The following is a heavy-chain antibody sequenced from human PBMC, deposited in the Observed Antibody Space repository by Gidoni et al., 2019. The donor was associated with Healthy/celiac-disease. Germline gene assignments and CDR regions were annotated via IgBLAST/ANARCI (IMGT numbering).Heavy chain of an antibody. CDR3: AKGAIAAAGTKVFFDY. D-gene: IGHD6-13*01. J-gene: IGHJ4*02. Sequence: EVQLVESGGGLVQPGRSQQLSCAASGCTFDDYAMHWVRQAPGKGLELVSGMSWNSGSIGYADSVKGRFTISRDNAKNSLYLQMNSLRAEDTALYYCAKGAIAAAGTKVFFDYWGQGTLVTVSS. CDR2: MSWNSGSI. CDR1: GCTFDDYA. V-gene: IGHV3-9*01.